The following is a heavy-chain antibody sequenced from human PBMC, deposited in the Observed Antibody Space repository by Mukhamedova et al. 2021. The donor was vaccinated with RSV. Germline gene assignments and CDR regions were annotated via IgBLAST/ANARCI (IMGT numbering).Heavy chain of an antibody. V-gene: IGHV3-49*02. D-gene: IGHD3-10*01. CDR3: TRELGGGDYYGSGEMDV. J-gene: IGHJ6*02. Sequence: VKGRFTISRDDSKSIAYLQMNSLKTEDTAVYYCTRELGGGDYYGSGEMDVWGQGTTVTVSS.